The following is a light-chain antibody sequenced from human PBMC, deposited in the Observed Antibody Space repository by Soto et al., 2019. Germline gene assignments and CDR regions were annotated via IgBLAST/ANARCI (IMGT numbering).Light chain of an antibody. V-gene: IGLV2-14*01. CDR3: SSYTSSSPVV. CDR1: SSDVVGYNY. Sequence: QSALTQPASVSGSPGQSITISCTGTSSDVVGYNYVSWYQQHPGKAPKLMIYDVSNRPSGVSNRFSGSKSGNTASLTISGLQAEDEADYYCSSYTSSSPVVFGGGTKLTVL. J-gene: IGLJ2*01. CDR2: DVS.